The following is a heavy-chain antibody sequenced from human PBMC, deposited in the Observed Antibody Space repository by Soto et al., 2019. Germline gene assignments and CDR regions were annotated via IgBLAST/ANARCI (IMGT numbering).Heavy chain of an antibody. D-gene: IGHD3-3*01. CDR1: GGSISSRSYC. CDR3: ARLYHDQGYGMDV. Sequence: PSETLSLTWTVSGGSISSRSYCWSWIRQPPGKGLEWIGSIYYSGSTYYNPSLKSRVTISVDTSKNQFSLKLSSVTAADTAVYYCARLYHDQGYGMDVWGQGTTVTVSS. J-gene: IGHJ6*02. V-gene: IGHV4-39*01. CDR2: IYYSGST.